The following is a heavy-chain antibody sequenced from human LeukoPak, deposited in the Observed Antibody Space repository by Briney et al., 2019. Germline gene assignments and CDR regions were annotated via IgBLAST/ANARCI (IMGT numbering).Heavy chain of an antibody. CDR1: GGSFSGYY. J-gene: IGHJ5*02. D-gene: IGHD1-26*01. V-gene: IGHV4-34*01. Sequence: SETLSLTCGVNGGSFSGYYWNWIRQTPGKGLEWIGSIYYSGSTYYKQSLKSRVTVSVDTSKNQFSLKLTSVTAADTAVYYCARSSGSYGVAWFDPWGQGTLVTVSS. CDR3: ARSSGSYGVAWFDP. CDR2: IYYSGST.